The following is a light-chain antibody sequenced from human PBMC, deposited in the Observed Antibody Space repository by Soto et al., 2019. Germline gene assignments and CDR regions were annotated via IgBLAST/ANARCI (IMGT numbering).Light chain of an antibody. V-gene: IGKV1-5*01. CDR3: QKYHTSSIT. J-gene: IGKJ5*01. CDR1: QTISSW. Sequence: DIQMTQSPSTLSASVGDRVTITCRASQTISSWLAWYQQKPGKAPNLLIYDASTLERGVPSRFSGTGSGTEFTLTIDRLQPDDFATYYCQKYHTSSITFGQGTRLEIK. CDR2: DAS.